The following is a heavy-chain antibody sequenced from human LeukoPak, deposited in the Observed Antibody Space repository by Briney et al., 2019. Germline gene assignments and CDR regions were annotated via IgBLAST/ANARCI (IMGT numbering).Heavy chain of an antibody. V-gene: IGHV4-39*07. J-gene: IGHJ6*03. D-gene: IGHD3-3*01. Sequence: SETLSLTCTVSGGSISSSSYYWGWIRQPPGKGLEWIRSIYYSGSTYYNPSLKSRVTISVDTSKNQFSLKLSSVTAADTAVYYCARGNYDFWSGYLPDYYYYYYMDVWGKGTTVTVSS. CDR3: ARGNYDFWSGYLPDYYYYYYMDV. CDR1: GGSISSSSYY. CDR2: IYYSGST.